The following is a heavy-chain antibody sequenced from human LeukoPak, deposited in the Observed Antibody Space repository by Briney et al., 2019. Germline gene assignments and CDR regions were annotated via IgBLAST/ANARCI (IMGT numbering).Heavy chain of an antibody. V-gene: IGHV3-30-3*01. J-gene: IGHJ4*02. D-gene: IGHD1-7*01. CDR2: ISKDGSDK. CDR3: ARDYWWNYDY. Sequence: GKSLRLSCAASGFTFSDYAMHWVRQAPGKGLEWVAVISKDGSDKYYPGSVRGRFTISRDNSKNTIYLQMDSLRAEDTAIYYCARDYWWNYDYWGQGTLVTVSS. CDR1: GFTFSDYA.